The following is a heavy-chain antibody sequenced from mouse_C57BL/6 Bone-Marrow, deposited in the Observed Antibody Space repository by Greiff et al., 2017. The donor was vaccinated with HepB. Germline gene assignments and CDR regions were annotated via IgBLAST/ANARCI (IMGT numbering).Heavy chain of an antibody. CDR1: GYTFTDYE. D-gene: IGHD2-1*01. CDR3: TRGGAYGNFDY. J-gene: IGHJ2*01. V-gene: IGHV1-15*01. Sequence: QVQLKESGAELVRPGASVTLSCKASGYTFTDYEMHWVKQTPVHGLEWIGAIDPETGGTAYNQKFKGKAILTADKSSSTAYMELRSLTSEDSAVYYCTRGGAYGNFDYWGQGTTLTVSS. CDR2: IDPETGGT.